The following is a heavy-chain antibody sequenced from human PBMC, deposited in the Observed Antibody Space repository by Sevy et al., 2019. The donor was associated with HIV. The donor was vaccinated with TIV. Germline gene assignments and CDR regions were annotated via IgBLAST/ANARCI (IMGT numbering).Heavy chain of an antibody. J-gene: IGHJ3*02. D-gene: IGHD6-13*01. V-gene: IGHV1-2*02. Sequence: ASVKVSRKASGYTFTGYYMHWVRQAPGQGLEWMGWINPNSGGTNYAQKFQGRVTMTRDTSISTAYMELSRLRSDDTAVYYCARAITALEAFDIWGQGTMVTVSS. CDR1: GYTFTGYY. CDR2: INPNSGGT. CDR3: ARAITALEAFDI.